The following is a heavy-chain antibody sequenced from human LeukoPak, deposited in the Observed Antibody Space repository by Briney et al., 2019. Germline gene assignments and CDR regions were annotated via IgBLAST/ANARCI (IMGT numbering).Heavy chain of an antibody. J-gene: IGHJ1*01. D-gene: IGHD6-13*01. CDR3: ARDHIAAAGTPQH. V-gene: IGHV3-66*01. CDR2: IYNGGST. CDR1: GFTVSNTF. Sequence: GGSLRLSCAASGFTVSNTFMTWVRQAPGKGLEWVSIIYNGGSTYYADSVKGRFTISRDNSKNTLYLQMNSLRAEDTAVYYCARDHIAAAGTPQHWGQGTLVTVSS.